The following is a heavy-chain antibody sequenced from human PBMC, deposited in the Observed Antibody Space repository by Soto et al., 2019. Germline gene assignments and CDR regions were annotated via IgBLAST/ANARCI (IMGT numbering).Heavy chain of an antibody. Sequence: GGSLRLSCAASGFTFSSYGMHWVRQAPGKGLEWVAVIWYDGSNKYYADSVKGRFTISRDNSKNTLYLQMNSLRAEDTAVYYCARGPRLRDGYNWGRIWGDYYYYYGMDVWGQGTTVTVSS. J-gene: IGHJ6*02. CDR2: IWYDGSNK. CDR3: ARGPRLRDGYNWGRIWGDYYYYYGMDV. V-gene: IGHV3-33*01. D-gene: IGHD5-12*01. CDR1: GFTFSSYG.